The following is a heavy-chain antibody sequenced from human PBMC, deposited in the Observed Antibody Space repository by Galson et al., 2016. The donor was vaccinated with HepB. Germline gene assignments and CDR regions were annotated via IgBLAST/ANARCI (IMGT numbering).Heavy chain of an antibody. CDR1: GFTFSNYV. V-gene: IGHV3-30*04. J-gene: IGHJ4*02. Sequence: SLRLSCAASGFTFSNYVMFWVRQAPDKGLEWVAIISYDGDYKYYADSVKGRFTISRDNSKNTLYLQMDSLRSEDTAVFYWARASGAMGSRYPDYWGQGTLVAVSS. CDR3: ARASGAMGSRYPDY. CDR2: ISYDGDYK. D-gene: IGHD3-10*01.